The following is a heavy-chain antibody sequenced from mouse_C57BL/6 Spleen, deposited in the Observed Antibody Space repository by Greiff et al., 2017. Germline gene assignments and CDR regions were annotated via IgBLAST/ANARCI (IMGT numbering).Heavy chain of an antibody. CDR2: IYPGDGDT. V-gene: IGHV1-82*01. CDR3: ARSSYSNYKGAMDY. J-gene: IGHJ4*01. Sequence: VQLQQSGPELVKPGASVKISCKASGYAFSSSWMNWVKRRPGKGLEWIGRIYPGDGDTNYNGKFKGKATLTADKSSSTAYMQLSSLTSEDSAVYFCARSSYSNYKGAMDYWGQGTSVTVSS. D-gene: IGHD2-5*01. CDR1: GYAFSSSW.